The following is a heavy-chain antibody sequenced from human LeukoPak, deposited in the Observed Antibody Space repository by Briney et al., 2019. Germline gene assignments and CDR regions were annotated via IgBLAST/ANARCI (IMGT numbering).Heavy chain of an antibody. CDR3: ARGYSGSYFGFYYFDN. J-gene: IGHJ4*02. D-gene: IGHD1-26*01. V-gene: IGHV3-74*01. CDR2: INSDRSST. CDR1: GFTFSSYW. Sequence: GGSLRLSCAASGFTFSSYWMHWVRQAPGKGLVWVSRINSDRSSTSYADSVKGRFTISRDNAKNTLYLQMNSLRAEDTAVYYCARGYSGSYFGFYYFDNGGQETRVTVSS.